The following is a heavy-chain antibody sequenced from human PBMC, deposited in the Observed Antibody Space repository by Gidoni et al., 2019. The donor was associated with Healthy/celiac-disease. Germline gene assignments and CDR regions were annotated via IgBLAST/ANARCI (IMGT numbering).Heavy chain of an antibody. CDR3: AMTPLIAAQVHNWFDP. V-gene: IGHV3-21*01. CDR1: GFTFSIYN. Sequence: EVQLVESGGGLVKPGGSLRLSCAASGFTFSIYNMNWVRQAPGKGLEWVSSISSSSSYIYYADSVKGRFTISRDNAKNSLYLQMTSLRAEDSAVYYCAMTPLIAAQVHNWFDPWGQGTLVTVSS. CDR2: ISSSSSYI. J-gene: IGHJ5*02. D-gene: IGHD6-13*01.